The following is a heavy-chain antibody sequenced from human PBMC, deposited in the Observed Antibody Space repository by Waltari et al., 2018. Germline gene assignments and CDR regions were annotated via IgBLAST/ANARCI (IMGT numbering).Heavy chain of an antibody. V-gene: IGHV1-8*01. CDR1: GYTFTSYD. J-gene: IGHJ6*03. CDR2: MNPNSGNT. CDR3: AREPCGLDYYYYYMDV. D-gene: IGHD3-22*01. Sequence: QVQLVQSGAEVKKPGASVKVSCKASGYTFTSYDINWVRQATGQGLEWMGWMNPNSGNTGYAQKFQGRVTMTRNTSISTAYMELSSLRSEDTAVYYCAREPCGLDYYYYYMDVWGKGTTVTVSS.